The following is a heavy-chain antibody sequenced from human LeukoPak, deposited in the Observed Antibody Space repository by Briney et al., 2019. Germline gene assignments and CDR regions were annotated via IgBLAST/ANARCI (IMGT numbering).Heavy chain of an antibody. CDR1: GGTFSSYA. Sequence: ASVEVSCKASGGTFSSYAISWVRQAPGQGLEWMGGIIPIFGTANYAQKLQGRVTMTTDTSTSTAYTELRSLRSDDTAVYYCALTQDYYYMDVWGKGTTVTVSS. V-gene: IGHV1-69*05. J-gene: IGHJ6*03. CDR2: IIPIFGTA. CDR3: ALTQDYYYMDV. D-gene: IGHD4-23*01.